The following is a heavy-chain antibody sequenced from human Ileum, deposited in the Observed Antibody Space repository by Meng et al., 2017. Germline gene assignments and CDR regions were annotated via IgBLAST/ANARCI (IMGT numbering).Heavy chain of an antibody. D-gene: IGHD4-17*01. V-gene: IGHV3-33*01. Sequence: GGSLRLSCAASGFTFSSYGMHWVRQAPGKGLEWVAVVWYDGGDKYYADSVKGRFTISRDNSKNTMDLQMNSLRVEDTAVYYCSRTKHDYAFDYWGQGTLVTVSS. CDR3: SRTKHDYAFDY. J-gene: IGHJ4*02. CDR1: GFTFSSYG. CDR2: VWYDGGDK.